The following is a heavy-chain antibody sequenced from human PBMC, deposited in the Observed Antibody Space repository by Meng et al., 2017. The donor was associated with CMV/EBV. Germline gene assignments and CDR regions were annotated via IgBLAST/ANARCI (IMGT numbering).Heavy chain of an antibody. CDR3: ARLLYNWNDAGVDY. CDR1: GFPFSSLW. Sequence: GGFLRLPCAASGFPFSSLWMSLVRQVPGNGLEWVANIKQDGSEKYYVDSVKGRFTISRDNAKNSLYLQMNSLRAEDTAVYYCARLLYNWNDAGVDYWGQGTLVTVSS. D-gene: IGHD1-20*01. CDR2: IKQDGSEK. V-gene: IGHV3-7*04. J-gene: IGHJ4*02.